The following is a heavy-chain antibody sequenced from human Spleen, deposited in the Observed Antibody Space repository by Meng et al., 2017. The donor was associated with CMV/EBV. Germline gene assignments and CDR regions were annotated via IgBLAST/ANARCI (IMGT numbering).Heavy chain of an antibody. CDR2: IKEDGSEI. J-gene: IGHJ6*02. CDR3: ARDWYCSSTSCYLDYYYGMDV. V-gene: IGHV3-7*01. Sequence: GESLKISCAASGFTFSSYWMNWVRQAPGKGLEWVANIKEDGSEIYYVDSVKGRFTISRDNAKNALNLQMNSLRAEDTAVYYCARDWYCSSTSCYLDYYYGMDVWGQGTTVTVSS. D-gene: IGHD2-2*01. CDR1: GFTFSSYW.